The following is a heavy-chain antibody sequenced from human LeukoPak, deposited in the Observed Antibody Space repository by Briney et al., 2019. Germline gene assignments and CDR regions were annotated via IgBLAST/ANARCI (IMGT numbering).Heavy chain of an antibody. J-gene: IGHJ4*02. CDR1: GYTFTDFS. CDR2: IIPIFGTA. D-gene: IGHD2-15*01. V-gene: IGHV1-69*06. CDR3: AKSGLNRFDY. Sequence: AASVKVSCKTSGYTFTDFSIHWVRQAPGQGLEWMGGIIPIFGTANYAQKFQGRVTITADKSTSTAYMELSSLRSEDTAVYYCAKSGLNRFDYWGQGTLVTVSS.